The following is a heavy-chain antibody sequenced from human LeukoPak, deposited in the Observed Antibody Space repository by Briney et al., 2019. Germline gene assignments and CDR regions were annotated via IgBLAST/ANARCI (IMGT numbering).Heavy chain of an antibody. J-gene: IGHJ4*02. CDR2: IYHSGST. V-gene: IGHV4-30-2*01. D-gene: IGHD5-18*01. CDR3: ARDVDTAMVYFDY. CDR1: GGSVSSGDFY. Sequence: SQTLSLTCTVSGGSVSSGDFYWSWIRQPPGKGLEWIGYIYHSGSTYHSPSLKSRVTISVDRSKNQFSLKLSSVTAADTAVYYCARDVDTAMVYFDYWGQGTLVTVSS.